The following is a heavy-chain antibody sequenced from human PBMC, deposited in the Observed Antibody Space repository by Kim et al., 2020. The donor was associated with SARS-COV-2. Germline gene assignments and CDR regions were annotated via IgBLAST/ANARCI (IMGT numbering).Heavy chain of an antibody. Sequence: YAAPVKGRFTISRDDSKNTLYLQMNSLKTEDTAVYYCTWYSSGWPYYFDYWGQGTLVTVSS. D-gene: IGHD6-19*01. J-gene: IGHJ4*02. CDR3: TWYSSGWPYYFDY. V-gene: IGHV3-15*01.